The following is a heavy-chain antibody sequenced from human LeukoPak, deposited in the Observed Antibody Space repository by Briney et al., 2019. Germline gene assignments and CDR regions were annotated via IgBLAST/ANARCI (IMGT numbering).Heavy chain of an antibody. D-gene: IGHD3-22*01. CDR3: ARAYYYDSSGYRYYFDY. J-gene: IGHJ4*02. V-gene: IGHV4-61*01. CDR2: IFYSGST. CDR1: GASVSSSTSY. Sequence: SETLSPTCTVSGASVSSSTSYWSWIRQPPGKGLEWIGYIFYSGSTNYNPSLKSRVTISVDTSKNQFSLKLSSVTAADTAVYYCARAYYYDSSGYRYYFDYWGQGTLVTVSS.